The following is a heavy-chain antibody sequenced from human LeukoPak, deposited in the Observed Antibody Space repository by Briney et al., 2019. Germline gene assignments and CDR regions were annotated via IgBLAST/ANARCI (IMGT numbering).Heavy chain of an antibody. CDR2: ISGSGGST. CDR1: GFTFSSYG. Sequence: PGGSLRLSCAASGFTFSSYGMSWVRQAPGKGLEWVSAISGSGGSTYYADSVKGRFTISRDNSKNTLYLQMNSLRAEDTAVYYCAKVDGYYYYYYMDVWGKGTTVTISS. CDR3: AKVDGYYYYYYMDV. V-gene: IGHV3-23*01. J-gene: IGHJ6*03. D-gene: IGHD3/OR15-3a*01.